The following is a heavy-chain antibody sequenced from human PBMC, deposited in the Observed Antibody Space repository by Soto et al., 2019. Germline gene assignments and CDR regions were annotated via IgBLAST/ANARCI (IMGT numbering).Heavy chain of an antibody. CDR1: GGPMSSSTYY. V-gene: IGHV4-39*01. CDR3: ARRRGIFYYSGMDV. Sequence: SETLSLTCTVSGGPMSSSTYYWGWIRQPPGKALEWIGSIYSDGKTYYSLSLKSRVTISVDTSSNQFSLKVRSVTAADTAVYFCARRRGIFYYSGMDVWGLGTKVTVSS. J-gene: IGHJ6*02. D-gene: IGHD3-16*01. CDR2: IYSDGKT.